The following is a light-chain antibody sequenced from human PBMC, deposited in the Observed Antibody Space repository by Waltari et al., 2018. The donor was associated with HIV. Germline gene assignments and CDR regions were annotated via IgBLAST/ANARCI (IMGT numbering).Light chain of an antibody. CDR1: QSVSNS. Sequence: EIVLTQSPATLSLSPGERANLSCRASQSVSNSLIWYQQKPGQAPRLLIYDASNRATGVPARFSGSGSGTDFTLTISSLEPEDFAVYYCQQRSNWPPITFGGGTKVEIK. J-gene: IGKJ4*01. CDR3: QQRSNWPPIT. CDR2: DAS. V-gene: IGKV3-11*01.